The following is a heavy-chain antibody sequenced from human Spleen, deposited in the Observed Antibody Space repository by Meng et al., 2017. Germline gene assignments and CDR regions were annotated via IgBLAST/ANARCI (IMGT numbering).Heavy chain of an antibody. Sequence: SETLSLTCTVSGGSISSGYYWGWIRQPPGKGLEWIGTIAYNGNTYFNPSLKSRVTISVDTSTNHFSLSLSSVTAADTALYYCARLRPSYFDTRGYYYGKSRAWFDPWGQGTLVTVSS. J-gene: IGHJ5*02. CDR2: IAYNGNT. D-gene: IGHD3-22*01. CDR3: ARLRPSYFDTRGYYYGKSRAWFDP. V-gene: IGHV4-38-2*02. CDR1: GGSISSGYY.